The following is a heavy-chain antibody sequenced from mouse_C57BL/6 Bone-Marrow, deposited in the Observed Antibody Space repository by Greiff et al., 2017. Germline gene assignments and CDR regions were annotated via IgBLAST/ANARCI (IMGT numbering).Heavy chain of an antibody. V-gene: IGHV5-6*01. CDR3: ERHPPFITTVVDY. J-gene: IGHJ2*01. D-gene: IGHD1-1*01. Sequence: EVKLQESGGDLVKPGGSLKFSCAASGFTFSSYGMSWVRQTPDKRLAWVATISSGGSYTYYPDSVKGRFTISRDNAKNTLYLQMSSLKSEDTAMYYFERHPPFITTVVDYWGQGTTLTVSS. CDR1: GFTFSSYG. CDR2: ISSGGSYT.